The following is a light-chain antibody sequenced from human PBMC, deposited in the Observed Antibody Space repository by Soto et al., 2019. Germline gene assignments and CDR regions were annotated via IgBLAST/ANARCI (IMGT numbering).Light chain of an antibody. CDR1: QSISSNY. J-gene: IGKJ4*01. CDR3: QQYGRSPPLLT. V-gene: IGKV3-20*01. Sequence: EIVLTQSPGTLSLSPGERATLSCRASQSISSNYFAWYQQKPGQAPRVLIYGPSSRATGIPDRFSGSGSGTDFTLTISRLEAEDSAVYYCQQYGRSPPLLTFGGGTKVEIK. CDR2: GPS.